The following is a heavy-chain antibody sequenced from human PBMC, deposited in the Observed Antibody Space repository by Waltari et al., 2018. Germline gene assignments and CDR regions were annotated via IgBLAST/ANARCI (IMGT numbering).Heavy chain of an antibody. CDR3: ARGDYSGSGSYNS. CDR2: INYRGTT. D-gene: IGHD3-10*01. Sequence: QVQLQQWGAGPLKPSETLSLTCVVYGGSFSGFYWSWIRQPPGKGLEYIGEINYRGTTTYNPSLKSRVTISIDTSKNHFSLKLSSVTAADTVVYYCARGDYSGSGSYNSWGQGTLVTVSS. J-gene: IGHJ4*02. V-gene: IGHV4-34*01. CDR1: GGSFSGFY.